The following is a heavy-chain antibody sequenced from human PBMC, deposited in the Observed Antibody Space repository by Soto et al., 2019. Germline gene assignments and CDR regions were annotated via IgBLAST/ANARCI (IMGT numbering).Heavy chain of an antibody. J-gene: IGHJ4*02. CDR3: AKSPNTSSWIHRLDY. CDR1: GFTFSNYA. D-gene: IGHD6-13*01. V-gene: IGHV3-23*01. Sequence: EVQLLESGGGLVQSGGSLRLSCAASGFTFSNYAMSWVRQAPGKGLDWVSVITGSGSSTYYADSVKGRFTISRDNSKNMLFLQMRSLRAEDTAVYYCAKSPNTSSWIHRLDYSGQGTLVTVSS. CDR2: ITGSGSST.